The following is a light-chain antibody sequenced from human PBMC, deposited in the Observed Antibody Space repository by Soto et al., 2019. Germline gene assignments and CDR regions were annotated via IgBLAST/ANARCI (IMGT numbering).Light chain of an antibody. CDR3: ETWDSTTRM. CDR1: SGHSSYV. J-gene: IGLJ3*02. V-gene: IGLV4-60*03. Sequence: QPVLTQSSSASASLGSSVRLTCTLSSGHSSYVIAWHQQQPGKAPRYLMKIEGTGSYNKGSGVPDRFSGSSSGADRYLTISNLQSEDEAAYYCETWDSTTRMFVGGTKLTVL. CDR2: IEGTGSY.